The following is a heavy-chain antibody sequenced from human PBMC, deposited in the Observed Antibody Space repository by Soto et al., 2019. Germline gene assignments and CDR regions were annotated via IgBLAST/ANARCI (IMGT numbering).Heavy chain of an antibody. CDR2: IYYSGST. D-gene: IGHD3-10*01. Sequence: PSETLSLTCTVSVGSISSYYWSWIRQPPGRGLEWIGYIYYSGSTNYNPSLKSRVTISIDTSKNQFSLKLNSVTAADTAVYYCARGYYYGQNFDYWGQGTLVTVSS. CDR1: VGSISSYY. J-gene: IGHJ4*02. CDR3: ARGYYYGQNFDY. V-gene: IGHV4-59*01.